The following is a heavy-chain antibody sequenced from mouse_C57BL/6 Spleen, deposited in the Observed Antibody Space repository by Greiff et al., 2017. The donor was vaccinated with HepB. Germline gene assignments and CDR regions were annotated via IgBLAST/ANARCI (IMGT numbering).Heavy chain of an antibody. Sequence: EVQLMESGGGLVQPKGSLKLSCAASGFSFNTYAMNWVRQAPGKGLEWVARIRSKSNNYATYYADSVKDRFTISRDDSESMLYLQMNNLKTEDTAMYYCVRPDYDYAAFAYWGQGTLVTVSA. CDR3: VRPDYDYAAFAY. D-gene: IGHD2-4*01. CDR2: IRSKSNNYAT. CDR1: GFSFNTYA. J-gene: IGHJ3*01. V-gene: IGHV10-1*01.